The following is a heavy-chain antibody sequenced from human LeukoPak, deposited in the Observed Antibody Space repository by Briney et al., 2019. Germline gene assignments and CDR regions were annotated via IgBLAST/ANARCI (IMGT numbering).Heavy chain of an antibody. V-gene: IGHV3-53*01. J-gene: IGHJ4*02. CDR1: GFPVTTDH. CDR3: ARVWDLSFDY. Sequence: PGGSLRLSCAASGFPVTTDHMGWVRQAPGKGLEWVSVIYSGGSTNHADSVKGRFTISRDISKNTVHLQMNSLRADDTAVYYCARVWDLSFDYWGQGTLVTVSS. D-gene: IGHD1-26*01. CDR2: IYSGGST.